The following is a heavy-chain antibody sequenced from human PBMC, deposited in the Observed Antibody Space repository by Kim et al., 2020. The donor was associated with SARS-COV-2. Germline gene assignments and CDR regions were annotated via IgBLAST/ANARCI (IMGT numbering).Heavy chain of an antibody. J-gene: IGHJ4*01. D-gene: IGHD3-22*01. V-gene: IGHV3-11*06. Sequence: GGSLRLSCAVSGFTFSDYYMSWIRQAPGKGLEWVSYISSSSSYTNYADSVKGRFTISRDNSKNSLYLQMNSLRAEDTAVYYCAKDRLSYDSSGCKIFNY. CDR1: GFTFSDYY. CDR2: ISSSSSYT. CDR3: AKDRLSYDSSGCKIFNY.